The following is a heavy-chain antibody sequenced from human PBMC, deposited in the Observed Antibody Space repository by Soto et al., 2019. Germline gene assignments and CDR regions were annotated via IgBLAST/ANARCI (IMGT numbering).Heavy chain of an antibody. CDR2: SYHSGST. Sequence: SETLSLTCTVSGGSISSYYWSWIRQPPGKGLEWIGYSYHSGSTNYNPSLKSRVTISVDKSKNQFSLKLSSVTAADTAVYYCARATGMAPFDYWGQGTLVTVSS. D-gene: IGHD5-18*01. CDR1: GGSISSYY. J-gene: IGHJ4*02. CDR3: ARATGMAPFDY. V-gene: IGHV4-59*12.